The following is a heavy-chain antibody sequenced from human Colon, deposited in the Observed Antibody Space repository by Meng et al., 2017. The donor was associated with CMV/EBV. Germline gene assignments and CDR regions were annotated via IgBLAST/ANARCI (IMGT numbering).Heavy chain of an antibody. CDR3: ARRVVVPAAPYYFDT. J-gene: IGHJ4*02. CDR2: INSDGSST. Sequence: GESLKISCAASGFTFSSYWMHWVRQAPGKGLVWVSRINSDGSSTSYADSVKGRFTISRDNAENTLYLQMNSLRAEDTAMYYCARRVVVPAAPYYFDTWGQGTLVTVSS. D-gene: IGHD2-2*01. CDR1: GFTFSSYW. V-gene: IGHV3-74*01.